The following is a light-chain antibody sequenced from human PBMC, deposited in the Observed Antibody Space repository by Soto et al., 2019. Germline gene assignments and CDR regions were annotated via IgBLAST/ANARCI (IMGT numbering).Light chain of an antibody. CDR1: SSNIGNNL. V-gene: IGLV1-47*01. CDR3: VAWDDSLRCAL. CDR2: ANS. Sequence: HSVLTQPPSASGTPGQRVTISCSGSSSNIGNNLVYWYQQVPGTAPKLLIYANSQRPSGVPDRFSASKSGTSASLAISGLRPEDEADYYCVAWDDSLRCALFGGGTQLTVL. J-gene: IGLJ7*01.